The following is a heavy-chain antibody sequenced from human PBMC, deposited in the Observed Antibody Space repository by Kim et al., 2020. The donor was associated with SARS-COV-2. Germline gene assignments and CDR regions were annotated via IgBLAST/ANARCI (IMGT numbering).Heavy chain of an antibody. V-gene: IGHV3-73*01. CDR3: TRVPGTTLAFLDACD. Sequence: GGSLRLSCGASGFTFSDSAMHWVRRASGKGLEWVGRIRSKVNGYATAYSASVRGRFTISRDDSRNTAHLQMNSLKTEDTAVYYCTRVPGTTLAFLDACD. CDR2: IRSKVNGYAT. J-gene: IGHJ3*02. CDR1: GFTFSDSA. D-gene: IGHD1-1*01.